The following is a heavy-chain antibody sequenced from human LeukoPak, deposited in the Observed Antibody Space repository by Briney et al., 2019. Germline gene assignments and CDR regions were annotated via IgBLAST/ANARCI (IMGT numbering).Heavy chain of an antibody. CDR3: ARERVKDYDILTGSYHYYYYMDV. CDR1: GFTFSTYS. CDR2: ITSSSSTI. J-gene: IGHJ6*03. V-gene: IGHV3-48*01. Sequence: PGGSLRLSCAASGFTFSTYSMNWVRQAPGKGLEWVSYITSSSSTIYYADSVKGRFTISRDNAKNSLYLQMNSLRAEDTAVYYCARERVKDYDILTGSYHYYYYMDVWGKGTTVTVSS. D-gene: IGHD3-9*01.